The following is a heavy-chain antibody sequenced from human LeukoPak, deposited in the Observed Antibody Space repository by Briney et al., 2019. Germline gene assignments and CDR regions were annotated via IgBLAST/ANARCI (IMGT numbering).Heavy chain of an antibody. CDR3: ARLILRQWLARPFDY. CDR1: GGSISSGSYS. D-gene: IGHD6-19*01. V-gene: IGHV4-61*09. J-gene: IGHJ4*02. CDR2: IYTSGRN. Sequence: SETLSLTCTVSGGSISSGSYSWSWIRQPAGQGLEWIGHIYTSGRNNYNPSLKSRVTMSIDTSKNHFSLRLSSVTAADTAVYYCARLILRQWLARPFDYWGQGTLVTVSS.